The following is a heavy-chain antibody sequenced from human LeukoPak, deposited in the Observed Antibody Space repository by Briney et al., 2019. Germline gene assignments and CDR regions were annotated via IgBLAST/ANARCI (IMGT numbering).Heavy chain of an antibody. D-gene: IGHD5-24*01. CDR2: LSGSGDDT. Sequence: GGSLRLSCAASGFTFSSYAMNWVRQAPGKGLEWVSSLSGSGDDTSYADFVKGRFTISRDNSRDTLYLQMNSLSAEDTGVYYCAKQFVDIWGQGTLVTVSS. V-gene: IGHV3-23*01. CDR3: AKQFVDI. J-gene: IGHJ5*02. CDR1: GFTFSSYA.